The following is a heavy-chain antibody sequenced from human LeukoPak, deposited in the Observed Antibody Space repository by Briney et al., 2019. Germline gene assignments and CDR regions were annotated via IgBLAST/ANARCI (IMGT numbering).Heavy chain of an antibody. D-gene: IGHD2-15*01. Sequence: ASVKVSCKASGYTFTDYYMHWVRQAPGQGLEWMGWINPNSGGTNYAQKFQGRVTMTRDTSISTAYMELSRLRSDDTAVYYCARGPSVGDISSNDAFAIWGQGTMVTVSS. CDR3: ARGPSVGDISSNDAFAI. J-gene: IGHJ3*02. V-gene: IGHV1-2*02. CDR2: INPNSGGT. CDR1: GYTFTDYY.